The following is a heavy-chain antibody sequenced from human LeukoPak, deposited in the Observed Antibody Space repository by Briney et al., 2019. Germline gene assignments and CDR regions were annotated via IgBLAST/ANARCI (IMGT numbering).Heavy chain of an antibody. CDR1: GFTFSSFS. D-gene: IGHD1-26*01. CDR2: ISYSSSTI. V-gene: IGHV3-48*02. CDR3: ARDHYRFIDY. J-gene: IGHJ4*02. Sequence: GGSLRLSCAASGFTFSSFSMNWVRQAPGKGLEWVSYISYSSSTIYYADSVKGGFTISRDNAKTSLYLQMNTLRDEDTAVYYCARDHYRFIDYWGQGTLVTVSS.